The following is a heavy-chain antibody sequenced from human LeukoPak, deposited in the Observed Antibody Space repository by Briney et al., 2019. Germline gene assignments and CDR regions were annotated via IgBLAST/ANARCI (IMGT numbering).Heavy chain of an antibody. CDR2: ISYDGSNK. V-gene: IGHV3-30*04. Sequence: PGRSLRLSCAASGFTFSSYAMHWVRQAPGKGLEWVAVISYDGSNKYYADSVKGRFTISRDNSKNTLYLQMNSLRAEDTAVYYCAKDHDYYDSSGYYYNWGQGTLVTVSS. J-gene: IGHJ4*02. CDR1: GFTFSSYA. CDR3: AKDHDYYDSSGYYYN. D-gene: IGHD3-22*01.